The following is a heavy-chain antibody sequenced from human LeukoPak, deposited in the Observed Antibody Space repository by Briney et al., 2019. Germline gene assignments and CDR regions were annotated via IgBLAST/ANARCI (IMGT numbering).Heavy chain of an antibody. CDR3: AKPEGYYGSGSLFDY. J-gene: IGHJ4*02. Sequence: GGSLRLSCAASGFTFSSYEMNWVRQAPGKGLEWVSYISSSGSTIYYADSVKGRFTISRDNSKNTLYLQMNSLRVEDTAVYYCAKPEGYYGSGSLFDYWGQGTLVTVSS. D-gene: IGHD3-10*01. V-gene: IGHV3-48*03. CDR1: GFTFSSYE. CDR2: ISSSGSTI.